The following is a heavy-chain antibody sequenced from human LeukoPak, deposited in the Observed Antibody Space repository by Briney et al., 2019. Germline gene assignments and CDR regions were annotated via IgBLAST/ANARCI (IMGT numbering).Heavy chain of an antibody. J-gene: IGHJ4*02. CDR2: INAGNGNT. D-gene: IGHD5-18*01. Sequence: ASVKVSCKASGYTLTSYAMHWVRQAPGQRLEWMGWINAGNGNTKYSQEFQGRVTITRDTSASTAYMELSSLRSEDMAVYYCARGRGYSYGSVIDYWGQGTLVTVSS. V-gene: IGHV1-3*03. CDR3: ARGRGYSYGSVIDY. CDR1: GYTLTSYA.